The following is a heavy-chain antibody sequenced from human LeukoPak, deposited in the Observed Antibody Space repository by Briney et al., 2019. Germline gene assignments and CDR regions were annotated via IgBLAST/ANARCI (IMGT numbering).Heavy chain of an antibody. CDR2: IIEGGDVK. D-gene: IGHD5-18*01. CDR3: AKLGGYSYGPNDY. V-gene: IGHV3-7*03. Sequence: GESLRLSCAASGFTFSAYWMTWVRQAPGKGLAWVANIIEGGDVKYYVDSVKGRFTISRDNTKNSLYLQMTSLRAEDTAVYYCAKLGGYSYGPNDYWGQGTLVTVSS. J-gene: IGHJ4*02. CDR1: GFTFSAYW.